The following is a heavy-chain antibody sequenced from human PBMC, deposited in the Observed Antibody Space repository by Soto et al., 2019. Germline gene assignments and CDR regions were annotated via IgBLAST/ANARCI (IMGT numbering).Heavy chain of an antibody. J-gene: IGHJ4*02. Sequence: SETLSLTCTVSGVVLGSDAYYWSWIRQHPGKGLEWIGNIYHTGTTSYNPSLKSRVTISVDPSKNQFSLMLTAVTAADTAVYYCARTHSGSYYSVFNYWGRGSLVTVSS. V-gene: IGHV4-30-4*08. CDR2: IYHTGTT. CDR1: GVVLGSDAYY. D-gene: IGHD1-26*01. CDR3: ARTHSGSYYSVFNY.